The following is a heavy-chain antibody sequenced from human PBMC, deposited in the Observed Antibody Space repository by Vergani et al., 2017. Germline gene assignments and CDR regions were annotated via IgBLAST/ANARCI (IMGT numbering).Heavy chain of an antibody. Sequence: EVQLVESGGGLVKPGGSLRLSCAASGFTFSSYSMNWVRQAPGKGLEWVSSISSSSSYIYYADSMKGRFTISRDNAKNSLYLQMNSLRAEDTAVYYVVVRGGGVDYWGQGTLVTVSS. CDR1: GFTFSSYS. CDR2: ISSSSSYI. D-gene: IGHD3-10*01. J-gene: IGHJ4*02. CDR3: VVRGGGVDY. V-gene: IGHV3-21*01.